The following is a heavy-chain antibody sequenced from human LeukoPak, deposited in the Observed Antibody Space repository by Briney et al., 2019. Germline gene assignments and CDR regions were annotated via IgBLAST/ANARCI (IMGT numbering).Heavy chain of an antibody. Sequence: GGSLRLSCAASGFTFSSYGMHWVRQAPGKGLEWVSYISSSSSTIYYADSVKGRFTISRDNAKNSLYLQMNSLRAEDTAVNYCAGLLWFGSYGMDVWGQGTTVTVSS. CDR3: AGLLWFGSYGMDV. CDR1: GFTFSSYG. V-gene: IGHV3-48*04. CDR2: ISSSSSTI. D-gene: IGHD3-10*01. J-gene: IGHJ6*02.